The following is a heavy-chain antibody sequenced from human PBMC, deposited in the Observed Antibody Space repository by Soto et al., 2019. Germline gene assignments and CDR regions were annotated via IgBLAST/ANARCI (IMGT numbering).Heavy chain of an antibody. CDR3: AKDRGYSNGWWDY. CDR2: IKQYGGEK. V-gene: IGHV3-7*01. J-gene: IGHJ4*02. D-gene: IGHD6-19*01. Sequence: GSLTLSCPPSAFSFSVESTSWVRPSRRNGLEGGANIKQYGGEKDYVDSEKGRLTISRDNAKNSQYFQMNSLRAEDTAVFYGAKDRGYSNGWWDYWGQGTLVIVSS. CDR1: AFSFSVES.